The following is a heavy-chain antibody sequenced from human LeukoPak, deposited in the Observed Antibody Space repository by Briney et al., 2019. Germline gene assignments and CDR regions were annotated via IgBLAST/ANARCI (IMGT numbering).Heavy chain of an antibody. CDR3: ARSGSTYYYDSSGYWDY. CDR2: ISGSGGST. Sequence: PGGSQRLSYAASGFTFSSKAMSWVRQAPGKGLEWVSGISGSGGSTYYADSVKGRFTISRDNAKNSLYLQMNSLRAEDTAVYHCARSGSTYYYDSSGYWDYWGQGTLVTVSS. D-gene: IGHD3-22*01. CDR1: GFTFSSKA. V-gene: IGHV3-23*01. J-gene: IGHJ4*02.